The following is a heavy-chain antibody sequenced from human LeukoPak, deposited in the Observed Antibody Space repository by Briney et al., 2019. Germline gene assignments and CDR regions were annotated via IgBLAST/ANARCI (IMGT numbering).Heavy chain of an antibody. Sequence: PGRSLRLSCAASGFTFSSYAMHWVRQAPGKGLEWVAVISYDGSNKHYADSVKGRFTISRDNSKNTLYLQMNSLRAEDTAVYYCARVRYSKYYYYGMDVWGQGTTVTASS. CDR2: ISYDGSNK. V-gene: IGHV3-30*04. J-gene: IGHJ6*02. CDR3: ARVRYSKYYYYGMDV. CDR1: GFTFSSYA. D-gene: IGHD6-13*01.